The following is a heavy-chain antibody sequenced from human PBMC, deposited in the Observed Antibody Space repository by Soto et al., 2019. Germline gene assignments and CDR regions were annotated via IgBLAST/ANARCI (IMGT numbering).Heavy chain of an antibody. CDR3: ATSYGSGSQAFDF. CDR1: GDTFNFYT. CDR2: PIPMLSMS. Sequence: QVQLVQSGAELKKPGSSVRVSCKASGDTFNFYTINWVRQAPGLGLEWMGRPIPMLSMSNYALKFQGRLTISADKSTSTAYMVLNSLKPEDTAMYYCATSYGSGSQAFDFWGQGALVTVSS. V-gene: IGHV1-69*02. J-gene: IGHJ4*02. D-gene: IGHD3-10*01.